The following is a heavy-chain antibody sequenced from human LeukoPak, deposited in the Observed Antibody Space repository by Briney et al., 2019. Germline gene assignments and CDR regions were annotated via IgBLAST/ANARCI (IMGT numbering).Heavy chain of an antibody. CDR3: ARDLLWSGYLDY. Sequence: SYISSSGSTIYYADSVKGRFTISRDNAKNSLYLQMNSLRAEDTAVYYCARDLLWSGYLDYWGQGTLVTVSS. D-gene: IGHD3-3*01. J-gene: IGHJ4*02. V-gene: IGHV3-11*04. CDR2: ISSSGSTI.